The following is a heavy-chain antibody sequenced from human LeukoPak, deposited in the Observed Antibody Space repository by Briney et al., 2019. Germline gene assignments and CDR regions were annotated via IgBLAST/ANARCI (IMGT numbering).Heavy chain of an antibody. D-gene: IGHD6-13*01. Sequence: SETLSLTCTVSGGSISSYYWSWIRQPPGKGLEWIGYIYYSGSTNYNPSLKRRVTISVDTSKNQFSLKLSSVTAADTAVYYCARKAAHSIAAAAMGGFDPWGQGTLVTVSS. CDR2: IYYSGST. CDR3: ARKAAHSIAAAAMGGFDP. V-gene: IGHV4-59*01. J-gene: IGHJ5*02. CDR1: GGSISSYY.